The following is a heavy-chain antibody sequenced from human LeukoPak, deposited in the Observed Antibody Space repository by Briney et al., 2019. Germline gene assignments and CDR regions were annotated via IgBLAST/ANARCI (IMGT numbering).Heavy chain of an antibody. J-gene: IGHJ5*02. CDR1: GYTFTSYG. D-gene: IGHD3-3*01. Sequence: GASVNVSCKASGYTFTSYGISGVRQAPGQGVEGMGWISAYNGNTNYAQKLQGRVTMTTDTSTSTAYMELRSLRSDDTAVYYCARKNIPKEWWFDPWGQGTLVTVSS. V-gene: IGHV1-18*01. CDR3: ARKNIPKEWWFDP. CDR2: ISAYNGNT.